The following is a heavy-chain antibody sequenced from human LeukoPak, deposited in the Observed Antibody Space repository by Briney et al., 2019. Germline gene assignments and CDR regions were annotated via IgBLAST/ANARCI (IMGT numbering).Heavy chain of an antibody. Sequence: PGASLKISCKGSGYSFTSYWIGWVRQMPGKGLEWMGIIYPGDSDTRYSPSFQGQVTISADKSISTAYLQWSSLKASDTAMYHCARRYYDSSGYYLFDYWGQGTLVTDSS. CDR3: ARRYYDSSGYYLFDY. CDR1: GYSFTSYW. J-gene: IGHJ4*02. D-gene: IGHD3-22*01. CDR2: IYPGDSDT. V-gene: IGHV5-51*01.